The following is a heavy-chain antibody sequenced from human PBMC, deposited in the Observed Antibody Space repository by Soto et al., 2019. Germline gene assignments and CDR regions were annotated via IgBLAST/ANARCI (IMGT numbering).Heavy chain of an antibody. Sequence: ASVKVSCKASGYTFTSYAMHWVRQAPGQRLEWMGWINAGNGNTKYSQKFQGRVTITRDTSASTAYMELSSLRSEDTAVYYCAREGLVLVPTTVNSDYYYYAMDVWGQGTTVTSP. D-gene: IGHD4-17*01. CDR2: INAGNGNT. CDR1: GYTFTSYA. J-gene: IGHJ6*02. CDR3: AREGLVLVPTTVNSDYYYYAMDV. V-gene: IGHV1-3*01.